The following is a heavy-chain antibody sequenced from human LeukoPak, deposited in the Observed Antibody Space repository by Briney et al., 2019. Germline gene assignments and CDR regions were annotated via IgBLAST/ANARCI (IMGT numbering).Heavy chain of an antibody. CDR1: GFTFSSYA. Sequence: GRSLRLSCAASGFTFSSYAMHWVRQAPGKGLEWVAVISYDGSNKYYADSVKGRFTISRDNSKNTLYLQVNSLRAEDTAVYYCARELDYGDYVRAFDYWGQGTLVTVSS. D-gene: IGHD4-17*01. V-gene: IGHV3-30-3*01. CDR2: ISYDGSNK. J-gene: IGHJ4*02. CDR3: ARELDYGDYVRAFDY.